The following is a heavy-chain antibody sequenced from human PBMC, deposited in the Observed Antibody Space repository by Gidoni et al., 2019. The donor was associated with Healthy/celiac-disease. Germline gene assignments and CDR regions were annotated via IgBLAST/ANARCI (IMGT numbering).Heavy chain of an antibody. CDR2: IYHSGST. J-gene: IGHJ3*02. CDR1: GYSLSSGYY. D-gene: IGHD3-22*01. V-gene: IGHV4-38-2*02. CDR3: ARLTYYYDRSGPRGAFDI. Sequence: QVQLPESGPGLVKPSETLSVTCTVSGYSLSSGYYWGWIRQPPGKGLEWIGSIYHSGSTYYNPSLKSRVTISVDTSKNQFSLKLSSVTAADTAVYYCARLTYYYDRSGPRGAFDIWGQGTMVTVSS.